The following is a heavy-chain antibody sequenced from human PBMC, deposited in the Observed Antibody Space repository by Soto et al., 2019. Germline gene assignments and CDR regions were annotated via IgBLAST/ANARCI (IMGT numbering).Heavy chain of an antibody. J-gene: IGHJ4*02. CDR3: AKGSGSSWYST. CDR2: ISSSGGST. CDR1: GFTFSSYG. V-gene: IGHV3-23*01. Sequence: TASGFTFSSYGMSWVRQAPGKGLEWVSAISSSGGSTYYADSVKGRFTFSRDNSKNTLYLQMNSLRAEDTAVYYCAKGSGSSWYSTWGQGTLFTVSS. D-gene: IGHD6-13*01.